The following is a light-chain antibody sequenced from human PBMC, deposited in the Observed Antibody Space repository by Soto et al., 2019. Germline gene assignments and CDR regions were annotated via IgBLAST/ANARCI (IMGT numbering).Light chain of an antibody. CDR2: AAS. V-gene: IGKV1-8*01. CDR1: QGISSS. Sequence: AIRMPQSPSSLSASTGDRVTITCRASQGISSSLAWYQQKPGKAPKLLIYAASTLQSGVPSRFSGSGSGTDFTLTISCLQSEDFATYYCQQYYSYPLTFGQGTKVEIK. CDR3: QQYYSYPLT. J-gene: IGKJ1*01.